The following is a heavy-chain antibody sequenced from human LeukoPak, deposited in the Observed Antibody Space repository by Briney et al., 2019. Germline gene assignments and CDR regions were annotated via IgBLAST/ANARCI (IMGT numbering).Heavy chain of an antibody. D-gene: IGHD3-16*02. J-gene: IGHJ4*02. CDR1: RDSMKSYY. CDR2: IYYTGST. CDR3: ARSDPGYDYVWGSYRYDY. V-gene: IGHV4-59*01. Sequence: SETLSLTCTVSRDSMKSYYWSWLRQPPGKGLEWIGYIYYTGSTDYNPSLKSRVTISVDTSRNQFSLKLTSVTAADTAVYYCARSDPGYDYVWGSYRYDYWGQGTLVTVSS.